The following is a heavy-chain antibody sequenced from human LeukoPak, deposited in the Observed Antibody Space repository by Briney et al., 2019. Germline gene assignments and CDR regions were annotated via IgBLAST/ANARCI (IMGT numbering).Heavy chain of an antibody. CDR1: GGTFSSYA. D-gene: IGHD2-2*01. V-gene: IGHV1-69*01. J-gene: IGHJ6*02. Sequence: ASVKVSCKASGGTFSSYAISWVRQAPGQGLEWMGGIIPTFGTANYAQKFQGSVTITADESTSTAYMELSSLRSEDTAVYYCARGQYCSSTSCRTQTPYYYYGMDVWGQGTTITVSS. CDR3: ARGQYCSSTSCRTQTPYYYYGMDV. CDR2: IIPTFGTA.